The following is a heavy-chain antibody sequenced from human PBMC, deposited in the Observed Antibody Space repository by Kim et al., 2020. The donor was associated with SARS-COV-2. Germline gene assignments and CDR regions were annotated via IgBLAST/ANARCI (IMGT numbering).Heavy chain of an antibody. J-gene: IGHJ4*02. CDR3: ESYLGSY. CDR1: GWSFSGYY. V-gene: IGHV4-34*01. CDR2: INHSGST. Sequence: SETLSLTCAVYGWSFSGYYWSWIRQPPGKGLEWIWEINHSGSTNYNPSLKIRVTIAVNTSKNQFSLKLIYVPAADTAVYYCESYLGSYWGQGNLVTVPS.